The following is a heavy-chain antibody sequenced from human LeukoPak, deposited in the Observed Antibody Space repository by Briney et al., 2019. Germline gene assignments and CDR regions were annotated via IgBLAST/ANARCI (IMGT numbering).Heavy chain of an antibody. CDR3: ARRRDSGSLQHFDY. V-gene: IGHV3-11*01. D-gene: IGHD1-26*01. J-gene: IGHJ4*02. CDR1: GDSFSSVDYY. CDR2: ISSSGSTI. Sequence: LSLTCTVSGDSFSSVDYYWGWIRQPPGKGLEWVSYISSSGSTIYYADSVKGRFTISRDNAKNPLYLQMNSLRAEDTAVYYCARRRDSGSLQHFDYWGQGTLVTVSS.